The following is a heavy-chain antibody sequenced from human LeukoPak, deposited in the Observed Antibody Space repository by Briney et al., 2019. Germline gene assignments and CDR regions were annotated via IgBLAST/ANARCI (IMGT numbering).Heavy chain of an antibody. J-gene: IGHJ4*02. CDR1: GGTFSSYA. CDR3: AREVSGTDIPHFDY. D-gene: IGHD2-15*01. Sequence: ASVKVSCKASGGTFSSYAISWVRQAPGQGLEWMGGIIPIFGTANYAQKFQGRVTITADESTSTAYMELSSLRSEDTAVYYCAREVSGTDIPHFDYWGQGTLVTVSS. V-gene: IGHV1-69*13. CDR2: IIPIFGTA.